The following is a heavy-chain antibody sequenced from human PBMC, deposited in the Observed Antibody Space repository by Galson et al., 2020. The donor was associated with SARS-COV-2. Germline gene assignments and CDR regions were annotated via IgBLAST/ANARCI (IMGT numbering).Heavy chain of an antibody. CDR1: GFTFSRYA. D-gene: IGHD2-15*01. V-gene: IGHV3-23*01. J-gene: IGHJ4*02. CDR2: ISGTDGTT. Sequence: GGSLRLSCAASGFTFSRYAMSWVRQAPGKGLEWVSAISGTDGTTHYADSVKGRFTISRDNSKNTLYLQMNSLRVEDTAVYYCAKDLRSTFLGYCSYWGQGALVTVSS. CDR3: AKDLRSTFLGYCSY.